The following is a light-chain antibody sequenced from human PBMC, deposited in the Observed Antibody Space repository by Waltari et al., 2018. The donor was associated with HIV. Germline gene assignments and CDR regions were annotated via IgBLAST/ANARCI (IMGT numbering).Light chain of an antibody. V-gene: IGLV1-40*01. Sequence: QSVLTQPPSVSGAPGQRVTSPCTGRSPNIGAGYDVHWYQQLPGTAPKLLIYGNSNRPSGVPDLFSGSKSGTSASLAITGLQAEDEADYYCQSYDSSLSGSGVFGGGTKLTVL. CDR2: GNS. CDR3: QSYDSSLSGSGV. J-gene: IGLJ3*02. CDR1: SPNIGAGYD.